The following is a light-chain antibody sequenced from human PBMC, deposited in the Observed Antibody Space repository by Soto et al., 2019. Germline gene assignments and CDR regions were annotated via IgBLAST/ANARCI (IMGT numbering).Light chain of an antibody. J-gene: IGKJ1*01. CDR2: DAS. CDR1: QSVSSY. V-gene: IGKV3-11*01. CDR3: QHYSDSPT. Sequence: EIVLTQSPATLSLSPGERATLSCRASQSVSSYLAWYQQKPGQAPRLLIYDASNRATGIPARFSGSGSGTDFTLTISSLEPEDFAVYYCQHYSDSPTFGQGTKVDIK.